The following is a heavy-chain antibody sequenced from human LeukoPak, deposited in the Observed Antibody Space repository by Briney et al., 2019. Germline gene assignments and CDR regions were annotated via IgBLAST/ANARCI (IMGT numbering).Heavy chain of an antibody. CDR2: ISYDGTDK. V-gene: IGHV3-30*04. J-gene: IGHJ4*02. Sequence: GGSLRLSCAASGFTFSRYAMHWVRQAPDKGLEWVAVISYDGTDKYFADSVKGRFTFSRDNSKNTLYLQMNSLRAEDTAVYYCVRDLEVVSGCLDYWGQGTPVTVSS. CDR1: GFTFSRYA. CDR3: VRDLEVVSGCLDY. D-gene: IGHD6-19*01.